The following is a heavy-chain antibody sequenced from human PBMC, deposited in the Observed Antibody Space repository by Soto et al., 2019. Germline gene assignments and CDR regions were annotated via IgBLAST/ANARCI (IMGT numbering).Heavy chain of an antibody. D-gene: IGHD1-26*01. CDR3: AREPWEVPGGYYYYGMDV. V-gene: IGHV1-69*13. CDR2: IIPIFGTA. J-gene: IGHJ6*02. CDR1: GGTFSSYA. Sequence: ASVKVSCKASGGTFSSYAISWVRQAPGQGLEWMGGIIPIFGTANYAQKFQGRVTITADESTSTAYMELSSLRSEDTAVYYCAREPWEVPGGYYYYGMDVWGQGTTVTVSS.